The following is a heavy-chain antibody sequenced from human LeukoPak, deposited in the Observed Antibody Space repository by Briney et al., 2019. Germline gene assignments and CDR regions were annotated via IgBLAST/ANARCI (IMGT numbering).Heavy chain of an antibody. CDR2: IGGGDT. J-gene: IGHJ4*02. D-gene: IGHD1-1*01. CDR3: AKDWIPYNRVFDCFDF. CDR1: GFTFSIHA. V-gene: IGHV3-23*01. Sequence: GGSLRLSCAGSGFTFSIHAMSWVRQAPGKGLEWVSTIGGGDTYYAYSVKGRFTISRDDSQSTVHLQMNSLRAEDTALYYCAKDWIPYNRVFDCFDFWGQGTLVTVSS.